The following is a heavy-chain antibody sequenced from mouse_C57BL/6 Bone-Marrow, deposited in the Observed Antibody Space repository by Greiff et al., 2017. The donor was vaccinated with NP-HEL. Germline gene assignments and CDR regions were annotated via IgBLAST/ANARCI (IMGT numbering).Heavy chain of an antibody. V-gene: IGHV1-4*01. J-gene: IGHJ3*01. CDR2: INPSSGYT. Sequence: QVHVKQSGAELARPGASVKMSCKASGYTFTSYTMHWVKQRPGQGLEWIGYINPSSGYTKYNQKFKDKATLTADKSSSTAYMQLSSLTSEDSAVYYCAREVLWALYWGQGTLVTVSA. D-gene: IGHD1-1*02. CDR3: AREVLWALY. CDR1: GYTFTSYT.